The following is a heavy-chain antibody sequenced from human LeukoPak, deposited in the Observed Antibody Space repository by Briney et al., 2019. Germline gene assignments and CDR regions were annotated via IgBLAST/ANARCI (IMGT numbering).Heavy chain of an antibody. CDR1: GYTFTSYD. D-gene: IGHD2-15*01. Sequence: ASVKVSCKASGYTFTSYDINWVRQAAGQGLEWMGWMNPNSGNTGSAQRFQGRVTMTRNTSISTAYMELSSLRSEDTAVYYCARALRVGRYSADYWGQGTLVTVSS. J-gene: IGHJ4*02. CDR2: MNPNSGNT. CDR3: ARALRVGRYSADY. V-gene: IGHV1-8*01.